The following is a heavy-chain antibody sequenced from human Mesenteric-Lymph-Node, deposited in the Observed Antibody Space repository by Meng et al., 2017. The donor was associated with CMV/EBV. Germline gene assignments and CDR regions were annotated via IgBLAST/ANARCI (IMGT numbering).Heavy chain of an antibody. Sequence: GESLKISCAASGFTFRSYGMHWVRQAPGKGLEWVSIIYSGGSTFYTDSVKGRFTISRDNSNTLYLQMNSLRAEDTAVYYCTRNSQRYCSGGRCFDYWGQGTLVTVS. CDR2: IYSGGST. J-gene: IGHJ4*02. V-gene: IGHV3-NL1*01. CDR1: GFTFRSYG. D-gene: IGHD2-15*01. CDR3: TRNSQRYCSGGRCFDY.